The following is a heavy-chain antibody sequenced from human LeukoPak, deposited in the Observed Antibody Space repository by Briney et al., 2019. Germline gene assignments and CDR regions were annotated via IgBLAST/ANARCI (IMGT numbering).Heavy chain of an antibody. Sequence: SETLSLTCAVYGGSFSGYYWSWIRQPPGKGLEWIGEINHSGSTNYNPSLKSRVTISVDTSKNQFSLKLSSVTAADTAVYYCARTSITMVREYYYYYYYTDVWGKGTTVTVSS. CDR3: ARTSITMVREYYYYYYYTDV. CDR2: INHSGST. J-gene: IGHJ6*03. D-gene: IGHD3-10*01. V-gene: IGHV4-34*01. CDR1: GGSFSGYY.